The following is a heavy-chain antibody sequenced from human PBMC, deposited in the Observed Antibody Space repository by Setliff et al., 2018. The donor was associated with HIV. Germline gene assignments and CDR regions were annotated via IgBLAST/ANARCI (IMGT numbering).Heavy chain of an antibody. CDR2: VTHGGRT. CDR1: GFSISSRYY. V-gene: IGHV4-34*01. J-gene: IGHJ4*02. D-gene: IGHD6-19*01. CDR3: ARGVRDNSGWSSYYFDY. Sequence: SETLSLTCDVSGFSISSRYYWSWIRQPPGKGLEWIGEVTHGGRTNYNPSLESRVTTSVDTSKKQFSLRLTSVTAADTAVYYCARGVRDNSGWSSYYFDYWGQGTLVTVSS.